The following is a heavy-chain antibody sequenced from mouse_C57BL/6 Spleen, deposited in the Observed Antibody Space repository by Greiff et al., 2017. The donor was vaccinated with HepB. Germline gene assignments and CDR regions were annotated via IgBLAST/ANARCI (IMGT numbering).Heavy chain of an antibody. Sequence: QVQLQQPGAELVMPGASVKLSCKASGYTFTSYWMHWVKQRPGQGLEWIGEIDPSDSYTNYNQKFKGKSTLTVDKSSSTAYMQLSSLTSEDSAVYYCARSYYINSYWYFDVWGTGTTVTVSS. CDR2: IDPSDSYT. CDR3: ARSYYINSYWYFDV. CDR1: GYTFTSYW. J-gene: IGHJ1*03. V-gene: IGHV1-69*01. D-gene: IGHD2-5*01.